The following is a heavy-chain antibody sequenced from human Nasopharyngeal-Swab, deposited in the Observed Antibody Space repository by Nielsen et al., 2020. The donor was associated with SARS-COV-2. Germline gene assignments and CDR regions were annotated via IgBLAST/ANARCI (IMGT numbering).Heavy chain of an antibody. CDR3: ARGGWEGIAAAETRVY. D-gene: IGHD6-13*01. V-gene: IGHV3-21*01. CDR2: ISSSSSYI. CDR1: GFTFSSYS. Sequence: GGSLTLSCAPSGFTFSSYSMNWVRQAQEQGMEWVSSISSSSSYIYYADSVKGRFTISRDNAKYSLYLKMNSLRAEDTAVYYCARGGWEGIAAAETRVYWGQGTLVTVSS. J-gene: IGHJ4*02.